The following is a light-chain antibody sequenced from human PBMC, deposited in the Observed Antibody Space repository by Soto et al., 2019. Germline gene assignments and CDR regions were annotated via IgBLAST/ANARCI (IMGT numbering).Light chain of an antibody. CDR1: QSISNDY. V-gene: IGKV3-20*01. CDR3: QHYVAAPLT. J-gene: IGKJ4*01. CDR2: GAS. Sequence: EIVLTQSPGTLSLSPGERATLSCRASQSISNDYLAWYQQKPGQAPRHLIYGASSRATGIPDRFGGSGSGTDFTLTISRLEPEDFAVYFCQHYVAAPLTFGGGTKVEIK.